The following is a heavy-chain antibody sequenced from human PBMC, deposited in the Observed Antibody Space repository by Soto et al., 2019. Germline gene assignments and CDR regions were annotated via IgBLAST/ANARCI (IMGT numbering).Heavy chain of an antibody. D-gene: IGHD3-10*01. J-gene: IGHJ6*02. Sequence: GESLKISCKGSGYSFTSYWISWVRQMPGKGLEWMGRIDPSDSYTNYSPSFQGHVTISADKSISTAYLQWSSLKASDTAMYYCASHGAMVRGVTSPYYYYGMDVWGQGTTVTVSS. CDR3: ASHGAMVRGVTSPYYYYGMDV. CDR2: IDPSDSYT. CDR1: GYSFTSYW. V-gene: IGHV5-10-1*01.